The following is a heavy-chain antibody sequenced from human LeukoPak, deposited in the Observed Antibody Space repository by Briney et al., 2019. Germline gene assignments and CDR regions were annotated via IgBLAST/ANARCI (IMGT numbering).Heavy chain of an antibody. CDR1: GYTFTGYY. Sequence: ASVKVSCKASGYTFTGYYMHWVRQAPGQGLEWMGWINPNSGGTNYAQKFRGRVTMTRDTSISTDYMELSRLRSDDTAVYYCARVVFWSGYQFDYWGQGTLVTVSS. CDR2: INPNSGGT. V-gene: IGHV1-2*02. J-gene: IGHJ4*02. CDR3: ARVVFWSGYQFDY. D-gene: IGHD3-3*01.